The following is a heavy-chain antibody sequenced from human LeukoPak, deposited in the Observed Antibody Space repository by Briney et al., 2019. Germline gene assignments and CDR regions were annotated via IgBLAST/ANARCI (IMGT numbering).Heavy chain of an antibody. CDR1: GGTFSSYA. CDR3: ARSKLERGYYYGMDV. CDR2: IIPIFGTA. J-gene: IGHJ6*02. Sequence: SVKVSCKASGGTFSSYAISWVRQAPGQGLEWMGGIIPIFGTANYAQKFQGRVTITADESTSTAYMELSSLRSEDTAVYYCARSKLERGYYYGMDVWGQGTTVTVSS. V-gene: IGHV1-69*01. D-gene: IGHD1-1*01.